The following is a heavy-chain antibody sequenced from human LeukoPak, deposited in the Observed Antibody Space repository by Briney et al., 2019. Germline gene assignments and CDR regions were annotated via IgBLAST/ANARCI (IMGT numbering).Heavy chain of an antibody. CDR1: RFTFSDYY. CDR3: ARDKYYFDY. V-gene: IGHV3-11*06. J-gene: IGHJ4*02. CDR2: ISSSSSYT. Sequence: PGGSLRLSCAASRFTFSDYYMSWIRQAPGKGLEWVSYISSSSSYTNYADSVKGRFTISRDNAKNSLYLEMNSLRAEDTAVYYCARDKYYFDYWGQGTLVTVSS.